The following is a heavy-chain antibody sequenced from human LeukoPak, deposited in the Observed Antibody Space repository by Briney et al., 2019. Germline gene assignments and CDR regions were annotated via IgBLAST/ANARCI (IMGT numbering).Heavy chain of an antibody. D-gene: IGHD4-17*01. J-gene: IGHJ5*02. CDR3: ARTAHDDDYGDYGGWFDP. CDR2: IYYSGST. V-gene: IGHV4-59*01. Sequence: SETLSLTCTVSGGSISSYYWSWIRQPPGKGLEWIGYIYYSGSTNYNPSLKSRVTISVDTSKNQFSLKLSSVTAADTAVYYCARTAHDDDYGDYGGWFDPWGQGTLVTVSS. CDR1: GGSISSYY.